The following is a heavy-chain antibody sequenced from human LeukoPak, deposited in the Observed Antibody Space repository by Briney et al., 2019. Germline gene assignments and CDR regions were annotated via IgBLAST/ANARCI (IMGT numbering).Heavy chain of an antibody. CDR1: EFSVGSNY. CDR2: IYSGGST. D-gene: IGHD6-13*01. Sequence: GGSLRLSCAASEFSVGSNYMTWVRQAPGKGLEWVSLIYSGGSTYYADSVKGRFTISRDNSKNTLYLQMNSLRAEDTAVYYCARVAAAGTRRLYYYYYMDVWGKGTTVTVSS. J-gene: IGHJ6*03. V-gene: IGHV3-66*01. CDR3: ARVAAAGTRRLYYYYYMDV.